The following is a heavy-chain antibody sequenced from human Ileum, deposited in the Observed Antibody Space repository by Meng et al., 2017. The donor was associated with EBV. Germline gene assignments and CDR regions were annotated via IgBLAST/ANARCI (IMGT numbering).Heavy chain of an antibody. D-gene: IGHD6-6*01. Sequence: QITLKESGPTLVKPTQTLTLTCTFSGFSLSTSGVGVGWIRQPPGKALECLAIIYGDDEKRYSPSLESRLTVTKDTSKNQVVLTMTNMVPVDTATYYCARAAARPSDWFDPWDQGTLVTVSS. CDR1: GFSLSTSGVG. J-gene: IGHJ5*02. CDR2: IYGDDEK. CDR3: ARAAARPSDWFDP. V-gene: IGHV2-5*02.